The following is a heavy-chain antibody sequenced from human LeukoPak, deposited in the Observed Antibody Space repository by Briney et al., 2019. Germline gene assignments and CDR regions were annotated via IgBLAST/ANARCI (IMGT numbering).Heavy chain of an antibody. CDR2: VSSDGSNR. V-gene: IGHV3-30*03. CDR3: ARGYSSSWLGYFDY. D-gene: IGHD6-13*01. Sequence: GGFLRLSCAASGFTFSSYGIHWVRQAPGKGLEWVAVVSSDGSNRYYADSVKGRFTISRDTPKNMVYLQMNSLGAEDTAVYYCARGYSSSWLGYFDYWGQGALVTVSS. CDR1: GFTFSSYG. J-gene: IGHJ4*02.